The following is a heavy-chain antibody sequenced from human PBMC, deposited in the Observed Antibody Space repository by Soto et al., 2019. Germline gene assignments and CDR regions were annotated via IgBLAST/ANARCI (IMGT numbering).Heavy chain of an antibody. V-gene: IGHV4-39*02. D-gene: IGHD2-15*01. CDR1: GGSISSHTYY. CDR3: AREGGGYCSGGSCQVDY. CDR2: IYYRGNT. J-gene: IGHJ4*02. Sequence: SETLSLTCTVSGGSISSHTYYWGWIRQPPGKGLEWIGSIYYRGNTYYNPSLKSRVTISVDTSKNQFSLKLSSVTAADTAVYYCAREGGGYCSGGSCQVDYWGQGTLVTVSS.